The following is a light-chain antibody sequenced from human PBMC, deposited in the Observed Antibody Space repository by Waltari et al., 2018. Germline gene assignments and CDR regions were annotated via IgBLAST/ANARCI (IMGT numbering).Light chain of an antibody. Sequence: QSALTQPASVSGSPGQSITISCTGTSSDVGNYNFVSWYQHHPGKAPRLMIYEDSKRHPVVSNRFSASKSGNTASLTISVLQAEDEADYYCCSYTDSTTLVFGGGAGLTVL. CDR2: EDS. CDR1: SSDVGNYNF. J-gene: IGLJ2*01. V-gene: IGLV2-23*01. CDR3: CSYTDSTTLV.